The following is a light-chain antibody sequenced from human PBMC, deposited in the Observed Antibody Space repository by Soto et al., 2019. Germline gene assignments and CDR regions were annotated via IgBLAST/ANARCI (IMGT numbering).Light chain of an antibody. CDR1: QSIDSN. CDR3: QQYDDWPIT. CDR2: GAS. Sequence: EIVMTQSPATLSVSPGERATLSCRASQSIDSNLAWYQQKPGQAPRLLIYGASIRATGIPARFSGSGSGTEFTLTISSLQSEDFAVYYCQQYDDWPITFGQVTRLEIK. V-gene: IGKV3-15*01. J-gene: IGKJ5*01.